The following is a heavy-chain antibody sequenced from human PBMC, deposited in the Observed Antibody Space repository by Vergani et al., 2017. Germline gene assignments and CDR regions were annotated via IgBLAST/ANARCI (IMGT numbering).Heavy chain of an antibody. Sequence: QITLKESGPTLVKPTQTLTLTCTFSGFSLSTSGVGVGWIRQPPGKALEWLALIYWDDDKRYSPSLKSRLTITKDTSKNQVVLTMTNMDPVDTATYYCAHRPDLATPLKRDNWFDPWGQEPWSPSPQ. CDR1: GFSLSTSGVG. V-gene: IGHV2-5*02. CDR2: IYWDDDK. CDR3: AHRPDLATPLKRDNWFDP. D-gene: IGHD1-26*01. J-gene: IGHJ5*02.